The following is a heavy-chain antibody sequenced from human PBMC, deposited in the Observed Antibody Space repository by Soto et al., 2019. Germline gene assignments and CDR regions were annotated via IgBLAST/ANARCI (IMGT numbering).Heavy chain of an antibody. CDR2: ISSSSSTI. Sequence: GGSLRLSCAASGFTFSSYSMNWVRQAPGKGLEWVSYISSSSSTIYYADSVKGRFTISRDNAKNSLYLQMNSLRAEDTAVYYCARDDPPNWNPPGFDYWGQGTLVTVSS. D-gene: IGHD1-20*01. V-gene: IGHV3-48*01. J-gene: IGHJ4*02. CDR3: ARDDPPNWNPPGFDY. CDR1: GFTFSSYS.